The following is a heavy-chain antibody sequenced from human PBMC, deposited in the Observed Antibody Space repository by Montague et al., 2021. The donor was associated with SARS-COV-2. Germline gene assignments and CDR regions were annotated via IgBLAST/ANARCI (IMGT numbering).Heavy chain of an antibody. CDR2: IYSSGST. D-gene: IGHD4-17*01. CDR3: ARDYGDYSYYYGLDV. J-gene: IGHJ6*02. Sequence: TLSLICTVSGGSIRSGSYYWSWIRRPAGKGLEWIGRIYSSGSTNYNPSLKSRVTMSVDTSKNQFSLKVSSVTAADTAVYYCARDYGDYSYYYGLDVWGQGTTVTVSS. V-gene: IGHV4-61*02. CDR1: GGSIRSGSYY.